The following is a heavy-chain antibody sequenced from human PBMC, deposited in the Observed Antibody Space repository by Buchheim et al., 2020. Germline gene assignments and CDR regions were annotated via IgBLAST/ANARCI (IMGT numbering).Heavy chain of an antibody. CDR3: ARGFFYHSTDDF. D-gene: IGHD2-8*02. CDR2: IYNSGRT. CDR1: DGSFSTSDYY. J-gene: IGHJ4*02. V-gene: IGHV4-39*07. Sequence: QLLLQDSGPGLVKPSETLSFTCSLLDGSFSTSDYYWCWIRQPPGKGLEWIGSIYNSGRTHYHPSLESRVSISVVTSKNQVSLKLTSVTAADTAVYYCARGFFYHSTDDFWGQG.